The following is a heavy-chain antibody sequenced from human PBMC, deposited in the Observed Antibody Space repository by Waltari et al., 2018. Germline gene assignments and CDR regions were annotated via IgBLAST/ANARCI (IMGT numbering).Heavy chain of an antibody. CDR2: ISTSGGT. J-gene: IGHJ2*01. V-gene: IGHV4-59*01. CDR3: AGDTGGWYYDL. D-gene: IGHD3-10*01. CDR1: DGSISIFY. Sequence: VQLLQSGPGLVKPSETLSLTCTVSDGSISIFYWTWIRQPPGKGPEWIGCISTSGGTKYNPSLQSRVSFSVDTSRNQFSLRLTSVTAADTALYYCAGDTGGWYYDLWGRGSLVTVSA.